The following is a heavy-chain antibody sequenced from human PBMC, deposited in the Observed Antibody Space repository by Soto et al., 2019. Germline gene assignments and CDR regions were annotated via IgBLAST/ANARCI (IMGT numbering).Heavy chain of an antibody. V-gene: IGHV1-3*04. J-gene: IGHJ6*02. CDR3: ARAVPPDYIDYGMDV. CDR1: GYTFTSYA. D-gene: IGHD4-4*01. CDR2: INTSNGNT. Sequence: QVQLVQSGAEVKKPGASVKVSCKASGYTFTSYAMHWVRQAPGQRLEWMGWINTSNGNTKYSQKFQGRVTITRDTSASTANMGLSSRKSEDTAVYYCARAVPPDYIDYGMDVWGQGTTFTVSS.